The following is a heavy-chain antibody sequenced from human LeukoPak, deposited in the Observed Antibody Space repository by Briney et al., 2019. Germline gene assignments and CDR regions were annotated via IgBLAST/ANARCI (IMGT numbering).Heavy chain of an antibody. V-gene: IGHV3-21*01. D-gene: IGHD2-2*01. CDR1: GFTFDKAW. CDR3: ARDDRWDIVVVPAAMVGGIDY. J-gene: IGHJ4*02. CDR2: ISSSSSYI. Sequence: SGGSLRLSCAASGFTFDKAWMNWGRQAPGKGLEWVSSISSSSSYIYYADSVKGRFTISRDNAKNSLYLQMNSLRAEDTAVYYCARDDRWDIVVVPAAMVGGIDYWGQGTLVTVSS.